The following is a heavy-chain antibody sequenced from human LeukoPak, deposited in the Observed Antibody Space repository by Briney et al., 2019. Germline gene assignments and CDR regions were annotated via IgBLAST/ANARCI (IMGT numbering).Heavy chain of an antibody. CDR3: AKEGYTSAYYFDY. CDR1: GFTFSSYG. CDR2: ISYDGSNK. D-gene: IGHD5-18*01. J-gene: IGHJ4*02. V-gene: IGHV3-30*18. Sequence: PGRSLRLSCAASGFTFSSYGMHWVRQAPGKGLEWVAVISYDGSNKYYADSVKGRFTTSRDNSKNTLYLQMNSLRAEDTAVYYCAKEGYTSAYYFDYWGQGTLVTVSS.